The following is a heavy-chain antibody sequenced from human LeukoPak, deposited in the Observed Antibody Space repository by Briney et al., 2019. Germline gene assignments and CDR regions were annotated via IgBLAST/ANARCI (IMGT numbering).Heavy chain of an antibody. CDR1: GGSISSGDYY. V-gene: IGHV4-30-4*01. D-gene: IGHD5-12*01. J-gene: IGHJ3*02. Sequence: PSETLSLTCTVSGGSISSGDYYWSWIRQPPGKGLEWIGYIYYSGSTYYNPSLKSRVTISVDTSKNQFSLKLSSVTAADTAVYYCARAFYSGYPPDAYDIWGQGTLVTVSS. CDR2: IYYSGST. CDR3: ARAFYSGYPPDAYDI.